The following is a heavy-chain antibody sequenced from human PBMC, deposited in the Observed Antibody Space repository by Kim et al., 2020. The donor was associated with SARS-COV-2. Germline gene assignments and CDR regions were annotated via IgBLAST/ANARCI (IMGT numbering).Heavy chain of an antibody. CDR2: INHSGST. Sequence: SETLSLTCGVYGGSFSGYYWSWIRQPPGKGLEWIGEINHSGSTNYNPSLKSRVTISVDTSKNQFSLKLSSVTAADTAVYYCARGVVTAITVYFDYWGQGTLVTVSS. CDR1: GGSFSGYY. J-gene: IGHJ4*02. V-gene: IGHV4-34*01. D-gene: IGHD2-21*02. CDR3: ARGVVTAITVYFDY.